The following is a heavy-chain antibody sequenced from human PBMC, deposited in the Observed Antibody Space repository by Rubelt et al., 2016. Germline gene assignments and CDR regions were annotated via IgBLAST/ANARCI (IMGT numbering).Heavy chain of an antibody. J-gene: IGHJ4*02. CDR2: INHSGST. Sequence: QVQLQQWGAGLLKPSETLSLTCAVYGGSFSGYYWSWIRQPPGKGLEWIGEINHSGSTNYNPSLKSLVPISVDTSKSQFSLKLSSVTAADTAVYYCARVPGYSYGSEYYFDYWGQGTLVTVSS. V-gene: IGHV4-34*01. D-gene: IGHD5-18*01. CDR3: ARVPGYSYGSEYYFDY. CDR1: GGSFSGYY.